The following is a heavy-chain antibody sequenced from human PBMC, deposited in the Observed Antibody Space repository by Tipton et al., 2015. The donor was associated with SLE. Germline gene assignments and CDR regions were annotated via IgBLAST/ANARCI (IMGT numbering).Heavy chain of an antibody. CDR3: ARVRGYGDYTPDY. Sequence: SLRLSCAASRFTFSTYAIHWVRQAPGKGLEWVAMIWYDGSEKHYADSVKGRFTIAKDNSQNTVNLQMNSLRAEDTAVYYCARVRGYGDYTPDYWGQGTLVTVSS. J-gene: IGHJ4*02. V-gene: IGHV3-33*08. D-gene: IGHD4-17*01. CDR1: RFTFSTYA. CDR2: IWYDGSEK.